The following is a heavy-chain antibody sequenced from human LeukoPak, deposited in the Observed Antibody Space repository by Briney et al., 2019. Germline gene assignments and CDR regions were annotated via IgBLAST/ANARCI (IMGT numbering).Heavy chain of an antibody. V-gene: IGHV3-23*01. CDR1: GFTISLHA. J-gene: IGHJ4*02. D-gene: IGHD6-13*01. CDR3: AETYTSSWRYFDY. CDR2: ISGSDTST. Sequence: GGSLRLFCAASGFTISLHAMSWVRQAPGKGLEWVSVISGSDTSTYYADSVNGRFTISRDNSKNTLYLQMNSLRAEDTAVYYCAETYTSSWRYFDYWGQGTLVTVSS.